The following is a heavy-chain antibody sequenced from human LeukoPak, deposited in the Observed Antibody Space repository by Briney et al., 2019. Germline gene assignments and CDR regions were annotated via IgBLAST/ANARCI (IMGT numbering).Heavy chain of an antibody. CDR1: GFTFNDYE. CDR2: ISRSGSSI. D-gene: IGHD4-17*01. CDR3: ARSTVTNYFDY. Sequence: GGSLRLSCAASGFTFNDYEMNWVRQAPGKGLEWISYISRSGSSIYYADSVQGRFTISRDNAKNSPYLQVNGLRAEDTAVYYCARSTVTNYFDYWGQGTLVTVSS. V-gene: IGHV3-48*03. J-gene: IGHJ4*02.